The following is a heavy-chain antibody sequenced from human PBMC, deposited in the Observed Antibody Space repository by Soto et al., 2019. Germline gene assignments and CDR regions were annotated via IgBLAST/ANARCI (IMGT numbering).Heavy chain of an antibody. CDR3: ARGRATDY. V-gene: IGHV4-34*01. D-gene: IGHD1-26*01. CDR1: GGSFSGYY. CDR2: INHSGST. J-gene: IGHJ4*02. Sequence: QVQLQQWGAGLLKPSETLSLTCAVYGGSFSGYYWSWIRQPPGKGLEWIGEINHSGSTNYNPSLKSRVTISVDTSKNQFARKLSSVTAADTAVYYCARGRATDYWGQGTLVTVSS.